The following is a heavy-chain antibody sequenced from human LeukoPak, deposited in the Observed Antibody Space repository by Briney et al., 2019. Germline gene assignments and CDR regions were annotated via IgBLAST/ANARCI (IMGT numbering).Heavy chain of an antibody. Sequence: GGSLRLSCAASGFTFSTYAMHWVRQAPGKGLEWVAVISYDGSTKYYGDSVKDRFTISRDNSKDTLYLQMNSLRAEDTAVYYCARGGYSTVRGVIPFDYWGQGALVTVSS. V-gene: IGHV3-30*01. D-gene: IGHD3-10*01. CDR1: GFTFSTYA. J-gene: IGHJ4*02. CDR3: ARGGYSTVRGVIPFDY. CDR2: ISYDGSTK.